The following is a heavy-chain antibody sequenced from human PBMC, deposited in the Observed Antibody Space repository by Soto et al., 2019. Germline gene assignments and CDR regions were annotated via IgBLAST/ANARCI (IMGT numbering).Heavy chain of an antibody. CDR3: AKVGVLRTNFRWFDL. CDR2: ITISGNYI. D-gene: IGHD2-8*01. V-gene: IGHV3-21*01. Sequence: EGQLVESGGGLVKPGGSLRLSCAASGFAFQTYTMEWLRQPPGKGLEWVSSITISGNYIYYADSVKGQFTISGDNGRNSVYLQMNSLRAEDTAVYYCAKVGVLRTNFRWFDLWGQGTLVTVSS. CDR1: GFAFQTYT. J-gene: IGHJ5*02.